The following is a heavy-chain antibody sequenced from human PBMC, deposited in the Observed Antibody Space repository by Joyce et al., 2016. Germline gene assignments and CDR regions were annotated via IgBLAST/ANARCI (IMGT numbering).Heavy chain of an antibody. CDR3: GSVFEY. Sequence: EVQLVESGGGLLQPGGSRRLSCAASGFTFTNYWMHWVRQAPGKGLVWVARVDSDGSGTSYAASVKGRFTISRDNAKNMVYLQMNSLRIEDTAVYYCGSVFEYWGRGALVTVSS. J-gene: IGHJ4*02. CDR1: GFTFTNYW. V-gene: IGHV3-74*01. CDR2: VDSDGSGT.